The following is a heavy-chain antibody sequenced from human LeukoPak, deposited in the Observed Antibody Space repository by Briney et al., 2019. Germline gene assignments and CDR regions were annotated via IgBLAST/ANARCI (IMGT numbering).Heavy chain of an antibody. CDR2: IYYSGST. CDR3: ARGILAVAGSHLLHY. CDR1: GGSISSSSYY. V-gene: IGHV4-39*01. Sequence: PSETLSLTCTVSGGSISSSSYYWGWIRQPPGKGLEWIGSIYYSGSTYYNPSLKSRVTISVDTSKNQFSLKLSSVTAADTAVYYCARGILAVAGSHLLHYWGQGTLVTVSS. D-gene: IGHD6-19*01. J-gene: IGHJ4*02.